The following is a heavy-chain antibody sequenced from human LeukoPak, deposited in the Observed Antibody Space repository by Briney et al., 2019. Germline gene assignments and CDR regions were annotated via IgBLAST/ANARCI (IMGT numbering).Heavy chain of an antibody. CDR1: GFTFSSYT. V-gene: IGHV3-48*01. J-gene: IGHJ6*03. Sequence: GGSLRLSCAASGFTFSSYTMNWVRQPPGKGLEWVSSIGTSSTTIYYADSVKGRFTISRDNAKNSLYLQMNSLRADDTAVYYCARFAAGGSYYYYMDVWGKGTTVTVSS. CDR3: ARFAAGGSYYYYMDV. D-gene: IGHD6-25*01. CDR2: IGTSSTTI.